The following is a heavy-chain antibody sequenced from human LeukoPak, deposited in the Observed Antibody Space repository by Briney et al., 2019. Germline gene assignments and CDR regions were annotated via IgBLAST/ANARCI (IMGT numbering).Heavy chain of an antibody. V-gene: IGHV3-30*04. CDR2: ISYGGSNK. D-gene: IGHD1-1*01. CDR1: GFTFSSYA. CDR3: ASGRVWNLEY. Sequence: PGRSLRPSCAASGFTFSSYAMHWVRQAPGKGLEWVAVISYGGSNKYHADSVKGRFTISRDNSKNTLYLQMNSLRAEDTAVYYCASGRVWNLEYWGQGTLVTVSS. J-gene: IGHJ4*02.